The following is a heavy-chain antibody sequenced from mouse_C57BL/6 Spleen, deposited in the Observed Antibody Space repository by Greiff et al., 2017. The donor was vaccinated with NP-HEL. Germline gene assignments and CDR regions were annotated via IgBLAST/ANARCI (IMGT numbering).Heavy chain of an antibody. J-gene: IGHJ4*01. D-gene: IGHD2-5*01. CDR2: ISDGGSYT. CDR3: ARELGSKRAMDY. CDR1: GFTFSSYA. V-gene: IGHV5-4*01. Sequence: DVKLVESGGGLVKPGGSLKLSCAASGFTFSSYAMSWVRQTPEKRLEWVATISDGGSYTYYPDNVKGRFTISRDNAKNNLYLQMSHLKSEDTAMYYCARELGSKRAMDYWGQGTSVTVSS.